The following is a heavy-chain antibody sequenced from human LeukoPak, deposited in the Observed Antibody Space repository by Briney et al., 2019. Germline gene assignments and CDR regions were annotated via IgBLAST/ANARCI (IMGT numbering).Heavy chain of an antibody. CDR1: GFTFSSYG. J-gene: IGHJ4*02. Sequence: GGSLRLSCVGSGFTFSSYGMNWVRQAPGKGLEWVSSISTSSSYIYYSDSLKGRFTISRDNARNSLYLQMNSLRAEDTALYYCAKSGYCSGGSCSSGGYFDYWGQGTLVTVSS. CDR3: AKSGYCSGGSCSSGGYFDY. CDR2: ISTSSSYI. V-gene: IGHV3-21*04. D-gene: IGHD2-15*01.